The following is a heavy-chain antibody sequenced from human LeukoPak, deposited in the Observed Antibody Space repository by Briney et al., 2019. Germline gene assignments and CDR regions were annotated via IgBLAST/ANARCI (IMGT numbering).Heavy chain of an antibody. D-gene: IGHD2-8*01. CDR1: GYSFTSYW. J-gene: IGHJ6*03. CDR3: ARHGHCTNGVCYSNYYYYMDV. Sequence: GESLKISCKGSGYSFTSYWIGWVRQMPGKGLEWMGIIYPDDSDTGYSPSFEGQVTISVDKSISTAYLQWSSLKASDTATYYCARHGHCTNGVCYSNYYYYMDVWGKGTTVTVSS. CDR2: IYPDDSDT. V-gene: IGHV5-51*01.